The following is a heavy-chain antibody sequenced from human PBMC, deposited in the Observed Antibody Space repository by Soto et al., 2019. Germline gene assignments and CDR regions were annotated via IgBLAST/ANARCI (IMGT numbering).Heavy chain of an antibody. CDR1: GYTFTGYY. V-gene: IGHV1-2*04. D-gene: IGHD3-3*01. CDR2: INPNSGGT. Sequence: ASVKVSCKASGYTFTGYYMHWVRQAPGQGLEWMGWINPNSGGTNYAQKFQGWVTMTRDTSISTAYMELSRLRSDDTAVHYCARSPYYDFWSGYYRGENYYYGMDVWGQGTTVTVSS. CDR3: ARSPYYDFWSGYYRGENYYYGMDV. J-gene: IGHJ6*02.